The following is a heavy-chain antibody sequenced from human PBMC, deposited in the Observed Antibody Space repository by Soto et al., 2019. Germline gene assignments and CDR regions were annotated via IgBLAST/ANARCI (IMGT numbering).Heavy chain of an antibody. V-gene: IGHV3-30*03. J-gene: IGHJ4*02. D-gene: IGHD3-22*01. CDR3: AGPPYYYDSSGGFDY. Sequence: QVQLVESGGGVVQPGRSLRLSCAASGFTFSSYGMHWVRQAPGKGLEWVAVISYDGSNKYYADSVKGRFTISRDNSKNTLYLQMNSLRAKDTAVYYCAGPPYYYDSSGGFDYWGQGTLVTVSS. CDR2: ISYDGSNK. CDR1: GFTFSSYG.